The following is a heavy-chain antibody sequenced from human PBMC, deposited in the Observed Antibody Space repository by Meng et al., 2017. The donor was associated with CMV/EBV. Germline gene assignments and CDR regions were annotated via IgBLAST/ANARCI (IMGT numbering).Heavy chain of an antibody. CDR2: IYPGDSDT. CDR1: GYSFTSYW. CDR3: ARGGSGYYSSFDY. J-gene: IGHJ4*02. Sequence: GGSLRLSCKGSGYSFTSYWIGWVRQMPGKGLEWMGIIYPGDSDTRYSPSCQGQVTISADKSISTAYLQWSSLKASDTAMYYCARGGSGYYSSFDYWGQGTLVTVSS. D-gene: IGHD3-22*01. V-gene: IGHV5-51*01.